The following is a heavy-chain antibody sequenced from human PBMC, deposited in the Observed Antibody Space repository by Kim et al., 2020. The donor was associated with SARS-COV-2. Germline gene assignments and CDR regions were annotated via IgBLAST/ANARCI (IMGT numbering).Heavy chain of an antibody. CDR1: GFTFSSYD. J-gene: IGHJ6*02. CDR3: ARDKSYYYDSSGYSHYYYYGMDD. D-gene: IGHD3-22*01. V-gene: IGHV3-13*04. Sequence: GGSLRLSCAASGFTFSSYDMHWVRQATGKGLEWVSAIGTAGDTYYPGSVKGRFTISRENAKNSLYLQMNSLRAADKAVYYCARDKSYYYDSSGYSHYYYYGMDDRGQGATVTVSS. CDR2: IGTAGDT.